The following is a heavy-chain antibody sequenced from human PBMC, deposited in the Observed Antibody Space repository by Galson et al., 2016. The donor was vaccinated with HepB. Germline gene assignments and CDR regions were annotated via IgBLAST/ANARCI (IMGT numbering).Heavy chain of an antibody. CDR2: IYPGDSDT. CDR1: GYNLNIYW. D-gene: IGHD3-3*01. J-gene: IGHJ6*02. CDR3: ARVFWPPHRDRYYYGMDV. Sequence: QSGAEVKQPGESLKISCKTSGYNLNIYWIAWVRQMPGTGPESMGIIYPGDSDTRYSPSFQGQVTISADKSISTAYLQWSSLKASDTAMFYCARVFWPPHRDRYYYGMDVWGQGTTVTVSS. V-gene: IGHV5-51*01.